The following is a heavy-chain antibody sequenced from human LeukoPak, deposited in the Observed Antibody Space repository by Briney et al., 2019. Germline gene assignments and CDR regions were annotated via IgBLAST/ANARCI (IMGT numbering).Heavy chain of an antibody. J-gene: IGHJ3*02. D-gene: IGHD2-8*01. CDR2: ISAYNGNT. V-gene: IGHV1-18*01. CDR1: GYTFTSYG. Sequence: GASVKVSCKASGYTFTSYGISWVRQAPGQGLEWMGWISAYNGNTNCAQKLQGRVTMTTDTSTSTAYMELRSLRSDDTAVYYCARDLRIVLMVYPGDAFDIWGQGTMVTVSS. CDR3: ARDLRIVLMVYPGDAFDI.